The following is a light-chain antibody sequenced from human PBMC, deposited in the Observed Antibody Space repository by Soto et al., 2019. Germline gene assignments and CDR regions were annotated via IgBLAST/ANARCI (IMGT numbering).Light chain of an antibody. J-gene: IGLJ3*02. CDR2: EVN. Sequence: QSALTQPASVSGSPGQSNTISCTGTSSDVGLYNLVSWYQQLPGKAPKLIIYEVNERPSGISDRFSGSKSGNTASLTISGLHDEYEADYYCCSYVGSSILMFGGGTKLTVL. CDR3: CSYVGSSILM. V-gene: IGLV2-23*02. CDR1: SSDVGLYNL.